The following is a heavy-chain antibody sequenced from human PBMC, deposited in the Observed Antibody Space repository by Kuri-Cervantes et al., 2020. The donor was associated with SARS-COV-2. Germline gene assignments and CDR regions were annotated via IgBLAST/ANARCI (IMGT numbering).Heavy chain of an antibody. CDR1: GGSISSYY. CDR3: ARHGFDFWSGYARTYYYYYGMDV. CDR2: IYYSGST. D-gene: IGHD3-3*01. Sequence: GSLRLSCTGSGGSISSYYWSWIRQPPGKGLEWIGYIYYSGSTNYNPSLKSRVTISVDTSKNQFSLKLSSVTAADTAVYYCARHGFDFWSGYARTYYYYYGMDVWGQGTTVTVSS. V-gene: IGHV4-59*08. J-gene: IGHJ6*02.